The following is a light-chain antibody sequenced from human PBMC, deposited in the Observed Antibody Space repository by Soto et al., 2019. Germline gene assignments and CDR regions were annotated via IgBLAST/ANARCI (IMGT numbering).Light chain of an antibody. CDR1: QSVLYSSNNKNY. Sequence: DIVMTQSPDSLAVSLGERATINCKSSQSVLYSSNNKNYLAWYQQKSGQPPKLLIDWASTRESGVPDRFSASGSGTDFTLTISSLQAEDVAVYYCQQYYSRPPTFGQGTKVEIK. V-gene: IGKV4-1*01. CDR2: WAS. CDR3: QQYYSRPPT. J-gene: IGKJ1*01.